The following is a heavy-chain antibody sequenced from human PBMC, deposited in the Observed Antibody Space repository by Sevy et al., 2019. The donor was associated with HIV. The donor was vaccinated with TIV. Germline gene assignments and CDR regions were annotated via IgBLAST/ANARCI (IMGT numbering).Heavy chain of an antibody. D-gene: IGHD1-1*01. Sequence: GGSLRLSCAGSGFTFSSYSMDWVRQAPGKGLEWVSYISSSGRTTYYADSVKGRFTISRDNAKNSLYLQMNSLRDEDTALYYCARDSTTEVIKYFIDVWGKGTTVTVSS. CDR2: ISSSGRTT. V-gene: IGHV3-48*02. CDR3: ARDSTTEVIKYFIDV. J-gene: IGHJ6*03. CDR1: GFTFSSYS.